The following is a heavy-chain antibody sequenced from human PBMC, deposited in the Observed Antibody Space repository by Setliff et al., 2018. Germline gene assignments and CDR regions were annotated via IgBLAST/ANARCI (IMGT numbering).Heavy chain of an antibody. D-gene: IGHD3-16*01. J-gene: IGHJ5*02. Sequence: ASVKVSCKASGYSFTVYYMHWVRQVPGRGLEWMGWINPKSGGTRYAQKFQGRVTMTRDTSISTAYMELSSLRSDDTAVYYCARDGISWLMWFDPWGQGTLVTVSS. V-gene: IGHV1-2*02. CDR3: ARDGISWLMWFDP. CDR1: GYSFTVYY. CDR2: INPKSGGT.